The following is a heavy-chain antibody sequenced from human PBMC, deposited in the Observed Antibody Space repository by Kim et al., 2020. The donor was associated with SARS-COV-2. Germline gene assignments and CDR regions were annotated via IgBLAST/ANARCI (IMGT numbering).Heavy chain of an antibody. J-gene: IGHJ6*03. CDR3: ARIDPPYFYLDV. V-gene: IGHV4-39*01. Sequence: STYYSPSLKSRVTLSADTSQNQFSLRLSSLTAADTAVYYCARIDPPYFYLDVWGKGTSVIVSS. CDR2: ST. D-gene: IGHD3-9*01.